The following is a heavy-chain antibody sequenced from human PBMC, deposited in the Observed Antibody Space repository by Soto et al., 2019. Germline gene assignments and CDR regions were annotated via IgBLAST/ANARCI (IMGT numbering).Heavy chain of an antibody. CDR3: ARESDDSSWSSSESLQH. CDR1: GYTFSSYG. J-gene: IGHJ1*01. D-gene: IGHD6-13*01. CDR2: ISAYNGNT. Sequence: QVQLVQSGAEVKKPGASVKVSCKASGYTFSSYGISWVRQAPGQGLEWMGWISAYNGNTRYAQKLQGRVTMTTDTSTSTVYMEVRSLRSDDTVVYYCARESDDSSWSSSESLQHLGQGTLLTVSS. V-gene: IGHV1-18*01.